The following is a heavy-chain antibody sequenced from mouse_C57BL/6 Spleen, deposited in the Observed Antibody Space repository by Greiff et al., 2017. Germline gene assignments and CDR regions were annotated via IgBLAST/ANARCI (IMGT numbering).Heavy chain of an antibody. J-gene: IGHJ1*03. Sequence: VKLQQPGAELVKPGASVKMSCKASGYTFTSYWITWVKQRPGQGLEWIGDIYPGSGSTNYNEKFKSKATLTVDTSSSTAYMQLSSLTSEDSAVYYCARSGATVVARGWYFDVWGTGTTVTVSS. CDR1: GYTFTSYW. CDR3: ARSGATVVARGWYFDV. D-gene: IGHD1-1*01. CDR2: IYPGSGST. V-gene: IGHV1-55*01.